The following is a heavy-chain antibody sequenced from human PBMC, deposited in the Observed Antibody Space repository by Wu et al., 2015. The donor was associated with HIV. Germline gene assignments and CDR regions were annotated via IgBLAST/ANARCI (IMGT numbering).Heavy chain of an antibody. J-gene: IGHJ4*02. Sequence: QVQLVQSGAEVKKPGSSVKVSCKASGGVFSSYAISWVRQAPGQGLEWMGEIIPVFGAANYAQKFQGRVTINADESPTTAYMELSSLRPEDAAVYYCATDGDYISGSVYWGQGTLVSVSS. V-gene: IGHV1-69*12. D-gene: IGHD6-19*01. CDR3: ATDGDYISGSVY. CDR1: GGVFSSYA. CDR2: IIPVFGAA.